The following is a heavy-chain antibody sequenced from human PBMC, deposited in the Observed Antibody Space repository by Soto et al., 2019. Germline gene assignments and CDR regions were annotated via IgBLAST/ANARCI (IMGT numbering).Heavy chain of an antibody. J-gene: IGHJ6*02. D-gene: IGHD3-10*01. CDR1: GFTFSSYW. CDR3: ARDGTMVRGVIDGMDV. Sequence: GGSRSLSCAPSGFTFSSYWMSWVRQPQGKGLEWVANIKQDGSEKYYVDSVKGRFTISRDNAKNSLYLQMNSLRAEDTAVYYCARDGTMVRGVIDGMDVWGQGTTVTVSS. CDR2: IKQDGSEK. V-gene: IGHV3-7*05.